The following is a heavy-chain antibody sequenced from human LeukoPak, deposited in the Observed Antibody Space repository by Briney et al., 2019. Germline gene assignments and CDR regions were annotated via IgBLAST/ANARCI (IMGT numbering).Heavy chain of an antibody. CDR3: ARAWGDGYNCFDY. D-gene: IGHD5-24*01. J-gene: IGHJ4*02. V-gene: IGHV1-2*02. Sequence: ASVKVSCKASGYTFTGYYIHWVRQAPGQGLEWMGWINPNSGGTNYAQKFQGRVTMTRGTSISTAYMELSRLRSDDTAVYYCARAWGDGYNCFDYWGQGTLVTVPS. CDR1: GYTFTGYY. CDR2: INPNSGGT.